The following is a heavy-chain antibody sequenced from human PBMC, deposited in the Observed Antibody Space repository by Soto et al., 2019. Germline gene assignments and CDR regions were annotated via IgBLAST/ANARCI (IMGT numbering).Heavy chain of an antibody. V-gene: IGHV3-21*01. CDR2: ISSSSSYI. J-gene: IGHJ4*02. CDR3: ARLPVVRGVTSDY. D-gene: IGHD3-10*01. Sequence: GGSLRLSCAASGFTFSSYSMNWVRQAPGKGLEWVSSISSSSSYIYYADSVKGRFTISRDNAKNSLYLQMNSLRAEDTAVYYCARLPVVRGVTSDYWGQGTLVTSPQ. CDR1: GFTFSSYS.